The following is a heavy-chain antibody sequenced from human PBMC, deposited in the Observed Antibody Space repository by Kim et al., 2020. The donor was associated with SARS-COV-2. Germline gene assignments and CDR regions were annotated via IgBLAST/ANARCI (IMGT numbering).Heavy chain of an antibody. V-gene: IGHV4-38-2*02. J-gene: IGHJ6*01. CDR2: IYHSGST. CDR1: GYSISSGYY. D-gene: IGHD6-19*01. Sequence: SETLSLTCTVSGYSISSGYYWGWIRQPPGKGLEWIGSIYHSGSTYYNPSLKSRVTISVDTSKNQFSLKLSSVTAADTAVYYCARDGEQGLVHPYDYYYG. CDR3: ARDGEQGLVHPYDYYYG.